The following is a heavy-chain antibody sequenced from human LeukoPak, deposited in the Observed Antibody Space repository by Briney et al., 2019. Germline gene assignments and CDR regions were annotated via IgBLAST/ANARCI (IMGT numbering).Heavy chain of an antibody. CDR1: GYTFTSFD. CDR2: TNPNSGIT. V-gene: IGHV1-8*01. D-gene: IGHD3-9*01. CDR3: ARGSRYFDWLDPGDDY. J-gene: IGHJ4*02. Sequence: ASVKVSCKASGYTFTSFDINWVRQATGQGLEWMGWTNPNSGITGFAQKFQGRVTMTRNTSINTAYMELNSLKSEDTAVYYCARGSRYFDWLDPGDDYWGQGTLVTVSS.